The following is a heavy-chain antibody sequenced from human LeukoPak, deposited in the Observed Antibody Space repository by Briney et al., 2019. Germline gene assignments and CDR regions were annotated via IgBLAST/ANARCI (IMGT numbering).Heavy chain of an antibody. Sequence: GASVKVSCKASGYTFTGYYMHWVRQAPGQGLEWMGWINPNSGGTNYAQKFQGRVTMTRDTSISTAYMELSRLRSDDTAVYYCAILGDIAAAGTSYWYFDLWGRGTLVTVSS. CDR1: GYTFTGYY. D-gene: IGHD6-13*01. V-gene: IGHV1-2*02. J-gene: IGHJ2*01. CDR3: AILGDIAAAGTSYWYFDL. CDR2: INPNSGGT.